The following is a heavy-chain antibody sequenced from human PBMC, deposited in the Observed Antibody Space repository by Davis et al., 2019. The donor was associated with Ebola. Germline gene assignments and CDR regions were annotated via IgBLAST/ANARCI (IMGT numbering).Heavy chain of an antibody. Sequence: MPSETLSLTCTVSGGSISSGDYYWSWIRQPPGKGLDWIGYIYYSGSTYYNPSLKSRVTISVDTSKNQFSLKLSSVTAADTAVYYCARGSAARYYYYYGMDVWGQGTTVTVSS. V-gene: IGHV4-30-4*01. CDR3: ARGSAARYYYYYGMDV. J-gene: IGHJ6*02. CDR2: IYYSGST. D-gene: IGHD6-6*01. CDR1: GGSISSGDYY.